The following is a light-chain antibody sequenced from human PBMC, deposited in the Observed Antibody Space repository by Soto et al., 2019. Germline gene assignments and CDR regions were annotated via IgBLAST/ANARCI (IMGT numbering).Light chain of an antibody. Sequence: QSVLTQPASVSGSPGQSITISCTGTSSDVGGYDYVSWYQLHPGKAPKLMVFEVSNRPSGVSYRFSGSKSGNTASLTISGLQAEDEADYFCSSYSISTAYLFGTGTKV. CDR3: SSYSISTAYL. J-gene: IGLJ1*01. CDR1: SSDVGGYDY. V-gene: IGLV2-14*01. CDR2: EVS.